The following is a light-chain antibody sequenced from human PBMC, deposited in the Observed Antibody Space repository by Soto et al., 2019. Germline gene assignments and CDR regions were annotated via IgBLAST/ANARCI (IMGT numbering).Light chain of an antibody. Sequence: DIQMTQAPSSLSASVGDRVIITCRASQSISSYLNWYQQKPGKAPKLLIYAASSLQSGFPSRFSGGGSGADVTLTISSLQREDFATYYCQQSYRTPPPFGQGTKLEIK. CDR2: AAS. V-gene: IGKV1-39*01. CDR3: QQSYRTPPP. CDR1: QSISSY. J-gene: IGKJ2*01.